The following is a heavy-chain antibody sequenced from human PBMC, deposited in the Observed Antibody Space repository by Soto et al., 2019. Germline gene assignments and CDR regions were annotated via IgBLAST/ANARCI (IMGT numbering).Heavy chain of an antibody. CDR2: IIPIFGTA. CDR1: GGTFSSYA. J-gene: IGHJ6*02. Sequence: QVQLVQSGAEVKKPGSSVKVSCKASGGTFSSYAISWVRQAPGQGLEWMGGIIPIFGTANYAQKFQGRVTITADESTSTAYMGLSSLRSEDTAVYYCASGDYYDSSGYFGLVYYYGMDVWGQGTTVTVSS. CDR3: ASGDYYDSSGYFGLVYYYGMDV. V-gene: IGHV1-69*01. D-gene: IGHD3-22*01.